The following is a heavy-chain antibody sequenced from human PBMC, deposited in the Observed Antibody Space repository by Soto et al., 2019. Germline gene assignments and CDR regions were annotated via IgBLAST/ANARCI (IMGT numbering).Heavy chain of an antibody. CDR3: ASDRDYRTVKYYYLMDV. D-gene: IGHD4-4*01. CDR1: GGTLSSYA. CDR2: TIPFFCTA. J-gene: IGHJ6*02. V-gene: IGHV1-69*13. Sequence: SVKVSCKASGGTLSSYAISWVRHAPGQGLQCIGRTIPFFCTANYAQNFHCRGTITADESTNTAYIDLISLRSEDMAVYYCASDRDYRTVKYYYLMDVWGQGTTVTVSS.